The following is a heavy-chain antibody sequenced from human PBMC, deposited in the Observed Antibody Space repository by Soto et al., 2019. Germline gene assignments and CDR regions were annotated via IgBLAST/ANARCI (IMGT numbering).Heavy chain of an antibody. CDR2: IRSKTYGGTT. CDR3: ARRKYLDY. V-gene: IGHV3-49*03. J-gene: IGHJ4*02. CDR1: GFTFGDYA. Sequence: GGSLRLSCTTSGFTFGDYAMSWFRQAPGKGLEWIGYIRSKTYGGTTEYAASVKGRFTISRDDSKRVAHLQMNRLESEDTAVYYCARRKYLDYWGQGT.